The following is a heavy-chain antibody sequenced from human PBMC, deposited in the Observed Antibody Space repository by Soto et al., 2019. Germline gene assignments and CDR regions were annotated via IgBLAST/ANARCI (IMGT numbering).Heavy chain of an antibody. V-gene: IGHV3-74*01. Sequence: EVQLVASGGGLVQPGGSLRLSCVASGFTFDYYWRHWVRQAQGGGLMWVSRLQTDGSNPDYADSVKGRFTISRDNAKNTLYLQMNNLRAEDTAVYYCGRGGDPDYWGQGTLVTVSS. CDR3: GRGGDPDY. CDR2: LQTDGSNP. D-gene: IGHD2-21*02. J-gene: IGHJ4*02. CDR1: GFTFDYYW.